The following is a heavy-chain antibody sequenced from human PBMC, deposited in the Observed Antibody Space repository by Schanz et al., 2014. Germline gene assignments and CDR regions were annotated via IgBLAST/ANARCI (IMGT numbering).Heavy chain of an antibody. CDR2: VSRSTPDI. V-gene: IGHV3-48*04. D-gene: IGHD6-19*01. Sequence: EVHLLESGGGLVPPGGSLRLSCAVSGFIVRSNYMTWVRQVPGKGLVWVSYVSRSTPDIYYADSVKGRFTISRDNAKSSLYLQMNSLRVEDTAVYYCAASSGWHPSTDYWGQGTLVTVSS. J-gene: IGHJ4*02. CDR3: AASSGWHPSTDY. CDR1: GFIVRSNY.